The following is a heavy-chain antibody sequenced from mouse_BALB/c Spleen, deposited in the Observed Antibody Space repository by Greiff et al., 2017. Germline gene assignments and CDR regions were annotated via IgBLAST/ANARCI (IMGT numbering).Heavy chain of an antibody. CDR1: GFTFSSYT. D-gene: IGHD1-1*01. Sequence: DVMLVESGGGLVQPGGSLKLSCAASGFTFSSYTMSWVRQTPEKRLEWVAYISNGGGSTYYPDTVKGRFTISRDNAKNTLYLQMSSLKSEDTAMYYCARLGGVVAKDAWFAYWGQGTLVTVSA. V-gene: IGHV5-12-2*01. J-gene: IGHJ3*01. CDR2: ISNGGGST. CDR3: ARLGGVVAKDAWFAY.